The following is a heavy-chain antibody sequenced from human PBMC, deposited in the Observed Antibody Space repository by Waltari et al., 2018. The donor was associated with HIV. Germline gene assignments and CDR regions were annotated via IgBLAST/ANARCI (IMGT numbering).Heavy chain of an antibody. CDR3: TKDQTGAADS. D-gene: IGHD1-1*01. J-gene: IGHJ5*02. V-gene: IGHV3-23*01. CDR2: TSGGGGTT. CDR1: GFTFSNYA. Sequence: EVQLLQSGGDLVQPGGSLRLSCAASGFTFSNYAMNWVRQAPGKGLEWVSSTSGGGGTTYYAGSVKGRFTVSRDNSKNTLYLQMNSLRVEDTAMYYCTKDQTGAADSWGQGTQVTVPS.